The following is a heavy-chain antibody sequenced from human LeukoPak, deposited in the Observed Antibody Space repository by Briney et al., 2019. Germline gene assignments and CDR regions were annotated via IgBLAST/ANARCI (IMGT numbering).Heavy chain of an antibody. CDR1: GYTFTSYG. D-gene: IGHD6-19*01. Sequence: ASVKVSCTASGYTFTSYGISWVRQTPGQGLEWMGWFSAYNGNTNYAQKLQGRVTMTTDTSTSIAYMELRSLRSDDTAVYYCARSALIAVAGKDDYWGQGTLVTVSS. V-gene: IGHV1-18*01. CDR2: FSAYNGNT. J-gene: IGHJ4*02. CDR3: ARSALIAVAGKDDY.